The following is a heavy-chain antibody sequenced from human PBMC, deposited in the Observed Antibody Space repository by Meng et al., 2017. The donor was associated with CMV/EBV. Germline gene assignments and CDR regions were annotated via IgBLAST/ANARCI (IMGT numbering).Heavy chain of an antibody. J-gene: IGHJ4*02. D-gene: IGHD1-26*01. CDR2: SRFDGGET. V-gene: IGHV3-74*01. Sequence: GGSLRLSCAASGFTFSSYSMHWVRQAPGKGLVWVSHSRFDGGETNYADSVKGRFSSSRDNAKNTVYLQMNSLRVEDTGVYYCARDQWEHYFDFWGQGALVTVSS. CDR1: GFTFSSYS. CDR3: ARDQWEHYFDF.